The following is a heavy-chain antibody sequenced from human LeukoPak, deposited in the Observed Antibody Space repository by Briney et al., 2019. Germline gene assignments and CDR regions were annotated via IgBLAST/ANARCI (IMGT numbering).Heavy chain of an antibody. D-gene: IGHD6-19*01. CDR3: ARDRSGWAGYFDL. Sequence: SETLSLTCTVSGGSISSGGYYWSWIRQHPGKGLEWIGYVYYSGSTYYNPSLKSRVTISVDTSKNQFSLKLTSVTAADTAVYYCARDRSGWAGYFDLWGRGTLVTVSS. J-gene: IGHJ2*01. V-gene: IGHV4-31*03. CDR1: GGSISSGGYY. CDR2: VYYSGST.